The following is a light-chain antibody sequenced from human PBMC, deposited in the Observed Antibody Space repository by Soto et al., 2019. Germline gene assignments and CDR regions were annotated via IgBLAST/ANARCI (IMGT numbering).Light chain of an antibody. J-gene: IGLJ1*01. CDR3: AAWDDSLNGHV. V-gene: IGLV1-44*01. Sequence: QSVLTQPHSASGTPGQRVTISCSGSSSNIGANSVKWYQQLPGTAPKVLIYSSNHRPSGVPERFSGSKSGTSASLAISELQSDDEADYYCAAWDDSLNGHVFGTGTKLTVL. CDR2: SSN. CDR1: SSNIGANS.